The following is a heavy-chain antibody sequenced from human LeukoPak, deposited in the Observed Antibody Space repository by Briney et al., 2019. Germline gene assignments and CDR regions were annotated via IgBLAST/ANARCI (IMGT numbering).Heavy chain of an antibody. J-gene: IGHJ4*02. CDR1: GGSISSYY. Sequence: SATLSLTCAVAGGSISSYYWRWIRQPPGKGLEWIGYIYYSGSTNYNPSLKSRVTISVDTSKNQFSLKLSSVTAADTAVYYCARDTVGATDYFDYWGQGTLVTVSS. V-gene: IGHV4-59*01. D-gene: IGHD1-26*01. CDR3: ARDTVGATDYFDY. CDR2: IYYSGST.